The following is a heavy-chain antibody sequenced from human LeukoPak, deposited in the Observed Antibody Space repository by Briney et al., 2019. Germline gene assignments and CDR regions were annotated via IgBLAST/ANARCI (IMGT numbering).Heavy chain of an antibody. CDR2: INHSGST. V-gene: IGHV4-34*01. CDR3: ARALAVAGTDY. Sequence: ASETLSLTCTVSGGSISSYYWSWIRQPPGKGLEWIGEINHSGSTNYNPSLKSRVTISVDTSKNQFSLKLSSVTAADTAVYYCARALAVAGTDYWGQGTLVTVSS. CDR1: GGSISSYY. D-gene: IGHD6-19*01. J-gene: IGHJ4*02.